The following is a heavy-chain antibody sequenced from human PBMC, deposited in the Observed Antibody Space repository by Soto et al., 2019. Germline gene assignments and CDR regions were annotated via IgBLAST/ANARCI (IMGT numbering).Heavy chain of an antibody. CDR3: ARSLQLWYWYFDL. J-gene: IGHJ2*01. CDR1: GGTFSSYT. Sequence: QVQLVQSGAEVKKPGSSVKVSCKASGGTFSSYTISWVRQAPGQGLEWMGRIIPILGIANYAQKLQGRVTITADKSTSTAYVELSSLRSEDTAVYYCARSLQLWYWYFDLWGLGTLVTVSS. D-gene: IGHD5-18*01. V-gene: IGHV1-69*02. CDR2: IIPILGIA.